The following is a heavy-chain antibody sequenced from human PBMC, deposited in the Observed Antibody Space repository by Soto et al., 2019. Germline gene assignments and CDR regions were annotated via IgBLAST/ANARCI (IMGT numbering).Heavy chain of an antibody. Sequence: SETLSLTCSVTGDSIGIYSWSWIRHIPGKGLEWIGYIHYSGGTNYTPSLRSRVTISVESSKNQLSLNLTSLTAADTAVYYCARGGTYGSGVYNWFDPWGQGILVTVSS. CDR2: IHYSGGT. CDR1: GDSIGIYS. J-gene: IGHJ5*02. CDR3: ARGGTYGSGVYNWFDP. D-gene: IGHD3-10*01. V-gene: IGHV4-59*01.